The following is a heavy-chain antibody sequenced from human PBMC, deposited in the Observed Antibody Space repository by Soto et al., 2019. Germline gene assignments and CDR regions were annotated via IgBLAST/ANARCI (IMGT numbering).Heavy chain of an antibody. V-gene: IGHV3-33*01. Sequence: QVQVVESGGGVVQPGRSLRLSCSPSGFTFSSYAMHWVRQAPGKGLEWVAVIWYDGSSKYYADSVKGRFTISRDNSKNTLYLQLNSLRVDDTALYYCARDAPGGWYFDYWGQGTLVTVSS. CDR2: IWYDGSSK. CDR3: ARDAPGGWYFDY. CDR1: GFTFSSYA. J-gene: IGHJ4*02. D-gene: IGHD6-19*01.